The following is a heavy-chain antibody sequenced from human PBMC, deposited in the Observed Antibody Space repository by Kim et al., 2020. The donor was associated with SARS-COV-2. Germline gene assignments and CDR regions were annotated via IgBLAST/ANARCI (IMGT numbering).Heavy chain of an antibody. J-gene: IGHJ5*02. V-gene: IGHV3-23*01. D-gene: IGHD3-9*01. CDR3: AKCPYYDILTGYYFDP. Sequence: VKGRFTISRDNAKNTLYLQMNSLRAEDTAVYYCAKCPYYDILTGYYFDPWGQGTLVTVSS.